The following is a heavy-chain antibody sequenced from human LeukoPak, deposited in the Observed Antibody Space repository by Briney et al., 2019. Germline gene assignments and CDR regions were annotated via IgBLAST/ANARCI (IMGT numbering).Heavy chain of an antibody. CDR2: ISAYNGNT. CDR3: ARDSNYYFDY. Sequence: ASVKVSRKASGYTFTSYGISWVRQAPGQGLEWMGWISAYNGNTNYAQKFQGRVTMTRDTSISTAYMELSRLRSDDTAVYYCARDSNYYFDYWGQGTLVTVSS. V-gene: IGHV1-18*01. D-gene: IGHD4/OR15-4a*01. J-gene: IGHJ4*02. CDR1: GYTFTSYG.